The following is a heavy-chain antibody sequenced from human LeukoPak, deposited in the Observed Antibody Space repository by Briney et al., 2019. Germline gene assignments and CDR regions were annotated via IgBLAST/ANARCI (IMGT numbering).Heavy chain of an antibody. V-gene: IGHV3-23*01. CDR1: GFTFSDYY. CDR3: ARGSPREWLGYYYYYGMDV. D-gene: IGHD6-19*01. Sequence: PGGSLRLSCAASGFTFSDYYMSWIRQAPGKGLEWVSAISGSGGSTYYADSVKGRFTISRDNSKNTLYLQMNSLRAEDTAVYYCARGSPREWLGYYYYYGMDVWGQGTTVTVSS. J-gene: IGHJ6*02. CDR2: ISGSGGST.